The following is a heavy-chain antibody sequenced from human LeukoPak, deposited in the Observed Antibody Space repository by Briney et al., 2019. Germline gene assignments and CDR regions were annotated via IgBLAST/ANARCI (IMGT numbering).Heavy chain of an antibody. CDR3: ARHLGTMIVVA. Sequence: KPSETLSLTYTVSGGSISSSHYYWGWIRQPPGTGLEWIGNIYYSGSTYYSPSLKSRVTISVDTSKNQFSLKLSSVTAADTAVYYCARHLGTMIVVAWGQGTLLTVSS. J-gene: IGHJ4*02. V-gene: IGHV4-39*01. CDR2: IYYSGST. D-gene: IGHD3-22*01. CDR1: GGSISSSHYY.